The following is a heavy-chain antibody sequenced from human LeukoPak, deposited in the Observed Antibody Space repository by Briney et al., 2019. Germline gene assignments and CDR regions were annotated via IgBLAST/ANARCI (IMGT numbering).Heavy chain of an antibody. V-gene: IGHV1-18*01. CDR1: GYTFTSYG. J-gene: IGHJ4*02. CDR2: ISAYNGNT. D-gene: IGHD3-9*01. CDR3: ARGFSIHYDILTGYSPLDY. Sequence: ASVKVSCKASGYTFTSYGISWVRQAPGQGLEWMGWISAYNGNTNYAQKLQGRVTVTTDTSTSTAYMELRSLRSDDTAVYYCARGFSIHYDILTGYSPLDYWGQGTLVTVSS.